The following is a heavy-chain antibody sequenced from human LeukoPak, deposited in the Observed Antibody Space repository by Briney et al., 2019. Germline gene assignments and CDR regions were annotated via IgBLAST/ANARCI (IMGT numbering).Heavy chain of an antibody. CDR3: AKDGTGYDILTGYYDY. CDR1: GFTFSSYG. D-gene: IGHD3-9*01. V-gene: IGHV3-30*18. CDR2: ISYDGSNK. J-gene: IGHJ4*02. Sequence: GGSLRLSCAASGFTFSSYGMHWVRQAPGKGLEWVAVISYDGSNKYYADSVKGRFTISRDNSKNTLYLQMNSLRAEDTAVYYCAKDGTGYDILTGYYDYWGQGTLVTVSS.